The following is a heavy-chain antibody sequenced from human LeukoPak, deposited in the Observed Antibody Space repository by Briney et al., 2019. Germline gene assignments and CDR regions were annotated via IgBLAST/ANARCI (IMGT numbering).Heavy chain of an antibody. V-gene: IGHV4-30-2*01. J-gene: IGHJ4*02. CDR3: ARGNSGYSGYDLDY. Sequence: SETLSLTCAVSGGSISSGGYSWSWIRQPPGKGLEWIGYIYHSGSTYYNPSLKSRVTISVDRSKNQFSLKLSSVTAANTAVYYCARGNSGYSGYDLDYWGQGTLVTVSS. CDR2: IYHSGST. D-gene: IGHD5-12*01. CDR1: GGSISSGGYS.